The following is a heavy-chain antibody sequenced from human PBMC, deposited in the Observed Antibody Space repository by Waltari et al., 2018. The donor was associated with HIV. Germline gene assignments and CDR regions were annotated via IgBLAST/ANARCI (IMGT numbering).Heavy chain of an antibody. Sequence: EVQLVESGGGLVQPEESLRLSCAASGFVFSSYSMNWVRQAPGEGLECISFMSSSCSTIYYADSVKGRFTVSRDNAENSLYLQMNSLRDEDTAVYYCVRDPKTSWGELDYWGQGTLVAVSS. V-gene: IGHV3-48*02. J-gene: IGHJ4*02. CDR1: GFVFSSYS. CDR2: MSSSCSTI. CDR3: VRDPKTSWGELDY. D-gene: IGHD3-16*01.